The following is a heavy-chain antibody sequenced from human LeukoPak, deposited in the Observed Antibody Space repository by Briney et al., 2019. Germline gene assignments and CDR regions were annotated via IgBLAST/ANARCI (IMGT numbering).Heavy chain of an antibody. D-gene: IGHD2-21*02. Sequence: PSETLSLTCTVSGGSISSSSYYWGWIRQPPGKGLEWIGSIYYSGSTYYNPSLKSRVTISVDTSKNQFSLKLSSVTAADTAVYYCARDYVVVTAILLWELNFDYWGQGTLVTVSS. CDR2: IYYSGST. J-gene: IGHJ4*02. V-gene: IGHV4-39*07. CDR1: GGSISSSSYY. CDR3: ARDYVVVTAILLWELNFDY.